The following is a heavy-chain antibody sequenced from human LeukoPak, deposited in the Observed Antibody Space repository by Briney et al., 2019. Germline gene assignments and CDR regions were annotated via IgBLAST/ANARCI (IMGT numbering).Heavy chain of an antibody. V-gene: IGHV3-23*01. Sequence: GGSLRLSCAASGFTFSSYEMNWVRQAPGKGLEWVSAISGSGGSTYYADSVKGRFTISRDNSKNTLYLQMNSLRAEDTAVYYCAKGVGYCSSTSCLPFDYWGQGTLVTVSS. D-gene: IGHD2-2*01. CDR2: ISGSGGST. CDR1: GFTFSSYE. CDR3: AKGVGYCSSTSCLPFDY. J-gene: IGHJ4*02.